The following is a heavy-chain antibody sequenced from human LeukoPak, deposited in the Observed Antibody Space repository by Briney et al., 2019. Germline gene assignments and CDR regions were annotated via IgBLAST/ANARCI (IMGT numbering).Heavy chain of an antibody. V-gene: IGHV3-23*01. J-gene: IGHJ4*02. CDR2: ISGRGDDT. CDR1: GFTFRDYT. Sequence: GGSLRLSCAASGFTFRDYTMTWVRRAPGKGLEWVSTISGRGDDTHYADSVKGRFTISRDNSKNTLYLQMNRLRAEDTALFYCAKEVEGSGYYHLDKWGQGTLVAVSS. D-gene: IGHD3-22*01. CDR3: AKEVEGSGYYHLDK.